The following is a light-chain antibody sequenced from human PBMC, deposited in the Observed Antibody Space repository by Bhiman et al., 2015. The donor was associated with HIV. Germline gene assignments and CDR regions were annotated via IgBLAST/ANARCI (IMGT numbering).Light chain of an antibody. CDR2: DNN. Sequence: QSVLTQPPSVSGAPGQRVTISCTGSRSNIGAGYDIHWYQHLPGTAPKLLIYDNNKRPSGISDRFSGSKSGTSATLGITGLQTGGEADYYCGTWDSSLSAWVFGGGTKLTVL. J-gene: IGLJ3*02. CDR3: GTWDSSLSAWV. V-gene: IGLV1-51*01. CDR1: RSNIGAGY.